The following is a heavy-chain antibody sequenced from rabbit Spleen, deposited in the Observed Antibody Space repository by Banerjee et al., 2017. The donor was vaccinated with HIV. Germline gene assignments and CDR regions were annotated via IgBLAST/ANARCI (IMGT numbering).Heavy chain of an antibody. D-gene: IGHD1-1*01. J-gene: IGHJ4*01. V-gene: IGHV1S45*01. CDR2: IYAGDGST. CDR3: ATDLVAVIGWNFNL. CDR1: GVSFSGNSY. Sequence: EQLEESGGGLVKPEGSLTLTCKASGVSFSGNSYMCWARQAPGKGLDLIGCIYAGDGSTDYANWVNGRFTTSKTSSTTVTLQLNSLTVADTATYFCATDLVAVIGWNFNLWGQGSLVPS.